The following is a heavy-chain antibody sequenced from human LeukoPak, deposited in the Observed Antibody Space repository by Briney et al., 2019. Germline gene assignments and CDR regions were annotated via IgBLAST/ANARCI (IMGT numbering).Heavy chain of an antibody. CDR3: ASIAAQPYYYYYYMDV. CDR1: GGSFSGYY. Sequence: SETLSLTCAVYGGSFSGYYWSWIRQPPGKGLEWIGEINHSGSTNYNPSLKSRVTISVDTSKNQFSLKLSSVTAADTAVYYCASIAAQPYYYYYYMDVWGKGTTVTVSS. CDR2: INHSGST. D-gene: IGHD6-6*01. J-gene: IGHJ6*03. V-gene: IGHV4-34*01.